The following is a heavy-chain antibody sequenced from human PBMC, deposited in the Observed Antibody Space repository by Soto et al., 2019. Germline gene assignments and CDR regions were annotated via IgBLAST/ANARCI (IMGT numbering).Heavy chain of an antibody. CDR2: IYHSGIT. J-gene: IGHJ5*02. D-gene: IGHD3-3*01. CDR1: GGSISSGDYY. V-gene: IGHV4-30-4*01. CDR3: ARGRFSVYSPWFDP. Sequence: PSETLSLTCTVSGGSISSGDYYWSWIRQPPGKGLEWIGYIYHSGITFYNPSLKSRVSISEDTSKNQFSLKLSSVTAADTAVYYCARGRFSVYSPWFDPWGQGTLVTVSS.